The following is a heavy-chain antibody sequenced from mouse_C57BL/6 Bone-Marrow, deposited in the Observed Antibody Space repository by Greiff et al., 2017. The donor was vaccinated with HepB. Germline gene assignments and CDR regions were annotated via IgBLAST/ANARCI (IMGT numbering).Heavy chain of an antibody. Sequence: QVQLQQPGAELVKPGASVKMSCKASGYTFTSYWITWVKQRPGQGLEWIGDIYPGSGSTNYNEKFKSKATLTVDTSSSTAYMQLSSLTSEDSAVYYCASGGYYDGSSPWYFDVWGTGTTVTVSS. D-gene: IGHD1-1*01. CDR1: GYTFTSYW. J-gene: IGHJ1*03. CDR2: IYPGSGST. CDR3: ASGGYYDGSSPWYFDV. V-gene: IGHV1-55*01.